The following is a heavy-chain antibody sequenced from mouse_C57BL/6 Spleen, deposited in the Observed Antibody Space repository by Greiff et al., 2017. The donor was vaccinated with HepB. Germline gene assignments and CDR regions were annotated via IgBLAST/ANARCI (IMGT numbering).Heavy chain of an antibody. J-gene: IGHJ4*01. D-gene: IGHD2-3*01. CDR3: ARWDGYYYAMDY. V-gene: IGHV5-17*01. CDR1: GFTFSDYG. CDR2: ISSGSSTI. Sequence: EVKVVESGGGLVKPGGSLKLSCAASGFTFSDYGMHWVRQAPEKGLEWVAYISSGSSTIYYADTVKGRFTISRDNAKNTLFLQMTSLRSEDTAMYYCARWDGYYYAMDYWGQGTSVTVSS.